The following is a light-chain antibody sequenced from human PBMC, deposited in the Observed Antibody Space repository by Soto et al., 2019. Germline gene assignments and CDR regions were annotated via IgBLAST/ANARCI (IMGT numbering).Light chain of an antibody. CDR1: QSVSSY. Sequence: EIVLTQSPATLSLSPGERAALSCGASQSVSSYLAWYQHKPRQAPRLLIYDASKRATGIPARFSGSGYGTDLTLTISSLKPEDCAVYSCQRRSNWPPTWTFGQGTRVEIK. CDR3: QRRSNWPPTWT. J-gene: IGKJ1*01. CDR2: DAS. V-gene: IGKV3-11*01.